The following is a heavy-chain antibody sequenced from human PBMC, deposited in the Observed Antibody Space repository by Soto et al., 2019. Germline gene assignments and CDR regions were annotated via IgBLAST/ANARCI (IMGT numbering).Heavy chain of an antibody. D-gene: IGHD2-2*01. CDR2: TSNSGST. Sequence: QVQLQESGPGLVKPSQTLSLTCTVSGGSITSSGYYWSWIRQHPGEGLGWLGFTSNSGSTSYNPSLKSRVTRSVNPYSNQFSLNLKPVTAADTAVYYCARGGGSTKVDYWGQGTLVAVSP. CDR3: ARGGGSTKVDY. J-gene: IGHJ4*02. V-gene: IGHV4-31*03. CDR1: GGSITSSGYY.